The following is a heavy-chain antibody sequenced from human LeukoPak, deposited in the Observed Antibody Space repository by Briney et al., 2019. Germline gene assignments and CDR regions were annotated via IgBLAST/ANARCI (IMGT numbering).Heavy chain of an antibody. Sequence: GGSLRLSCAVSGFTFSSYNMHWVRQAPGKGLEWVAVISDDGGNRYYADTVKGRFTISRDNSKNTLFLQMNSLRAEDTAVYYCAKKWGDGDYVSWFDPWGQGTLVTVSS. CDR1: GFTFSSYN. V-gene: IGHV3-30-3*02. J-gene: IGHJ5*02. CDR2: ISDDGGNR. CDR3: AKKWGDGDYVSWFDP. D-gene: IGHD4-17*01.